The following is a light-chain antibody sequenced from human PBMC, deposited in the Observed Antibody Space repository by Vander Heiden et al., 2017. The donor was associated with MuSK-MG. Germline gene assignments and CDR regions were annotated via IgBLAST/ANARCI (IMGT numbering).Light chain of an antibody. J-gene: IGKJ2*01. CDR1: QSLLHSDGYTY. CDR3: RYTLEDPHT. CDR2: LVA. Sequence: DIVMTQSPLSLPVTPGARASISCRSSQSLLHSDGYTYLNWSLQQPAQSPQLLLYLVANRASGVPNRHSRCGSVRAFTLRISRVAVEDVRVSYSRYTLEDPHTLGPGTKIEIK. V-gene: IGKV2-28*01.